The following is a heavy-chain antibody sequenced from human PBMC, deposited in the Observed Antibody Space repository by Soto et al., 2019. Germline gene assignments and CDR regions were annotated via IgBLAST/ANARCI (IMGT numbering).Heavy chain of an antibody. Sequence: QVQLVQSGADVKKPGASVRVSCKASGYTFTDYGITWVRQAPGQGLEWMGWISAKNGDTNLAQTFRGRVTMTTDTSTGTAYMDLRSLTPDDTAVYYCARDPPETPSDYWGQGTLVTVSS. CDR3: ARDPPETPSDY. CDR2: ISAKNGDT. CDR1: GYTFTDYG. J-gene: IGHJ4*02. V-gene: IGHV1-18*01.